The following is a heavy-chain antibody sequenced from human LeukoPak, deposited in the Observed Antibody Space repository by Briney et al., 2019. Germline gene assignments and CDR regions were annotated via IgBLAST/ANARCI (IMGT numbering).Heavy chain of an antibody. CDR3: ARPRRYYYYMDV. CDR1: GGSFSGYY. Sequence: PSETLSLTCAVYGGSFSGYYWSWIRQPPGQGLEWIGEINLSGSTNYNPSPKIRVTISVDTSKNQFSLKLSSVTAADTAVYYCARPRRYYYYMDVWGKGTTVTVSS. CDR2: INLSGST. J-gene: IGHJ6*03. V-gene: IGHV4-34*01.